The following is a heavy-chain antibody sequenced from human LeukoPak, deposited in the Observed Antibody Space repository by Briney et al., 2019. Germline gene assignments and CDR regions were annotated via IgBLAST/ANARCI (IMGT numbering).Heavy chain of an antibody. CDR3: ARDRPAGTTTN. V-gene: IGHV4-31*03. D-gene: IGHD1-7*01. J-gene: IGHJ4*02. Sequence: PSQTLSLTCTVSGGSISSGGYYWSWIRQHPGKGLEWIGYIYYSGSTYYNPSFKSRVTISVDTSKNQFSLKLSSVTAADTAVYYCARDRPAGTTTNWGQGTLVTVSS. CDR1: GGSISSGGYY. CDR2: IYYSGST.